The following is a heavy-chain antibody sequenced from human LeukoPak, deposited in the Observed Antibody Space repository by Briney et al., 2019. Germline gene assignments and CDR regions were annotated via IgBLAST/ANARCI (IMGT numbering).Heavy chain of an antibody. CDR1: GFTFSSYE. D-gene: IGHD1-26*01. Sequence: GGSLRLSCAASGFTFSSYEMNWVRQAPGKGLEWVSGISGSGGSTYYADSVKGRFTISRDNSKNTQYLQMNSLRAEDTAVYYCAKGSKNWYSGRLGEFDYWGQGTLVTVSS. CDR2: ISGSGGST. CDR3: AKGSKNWYSGRLGEFDY. V-gene: IGHV3-23*01. J-gene: IGHJ4*02.